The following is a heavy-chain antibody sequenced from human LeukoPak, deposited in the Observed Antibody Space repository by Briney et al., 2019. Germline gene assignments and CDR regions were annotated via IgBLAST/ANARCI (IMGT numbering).Heavy chain of an antibody. V-gene: IGHV3-23*01. J-gene: IGHJ4*02. Sequence: GGSLRLSCAASGFTFSSYAMSWVRQAPGKGLEWVSAISGSGGSTYYADSVEGRFTISRDNSKNTLNLQMNSLRAEDTAVYYCAKDRSLTYYYDSSGLDYWGQGTLVTVSS. D-gene: IGHD3-22*01. CDR3: AKDRSLTYYYDSSGLDY. CDR1: GFTFSSYA. CDR2: ISGSGGST.